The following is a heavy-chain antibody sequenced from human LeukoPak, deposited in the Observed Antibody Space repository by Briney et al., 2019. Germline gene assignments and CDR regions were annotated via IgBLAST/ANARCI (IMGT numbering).Heavy chain of an antibody. Sequence: PGGSLRLSCAASGFTFDDYAMHWVRQAPGKGLEWVSYISSSGSTIYYADSLKGRFTISRDNAKNSLYLQMNSLRAEDTAVYYCARANTDYYDSSGYYYQGYWGQGTLVTVSS. CDR2: ISSSGSTI. CDR3: ARANTDYYDSSGYYYQGY. CDR1: GFTFDDYA. J-gene: IGHJ4*02. V-gene: IGHV3-11*01. D-gene: IGHD3-22*01.